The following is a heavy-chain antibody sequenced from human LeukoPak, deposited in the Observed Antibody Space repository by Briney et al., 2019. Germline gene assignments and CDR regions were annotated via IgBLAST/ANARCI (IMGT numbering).Heavy chain of an antibody. J-gene: IGHJ4*02. D-gene: IGHD6-13*01. CDR1: GYTFTGYY. CDR2: ISPNSGGT. V-gene: IGHV1-2*02. Sequence: ASVKVSCKASGYTFTGYYMHLVRQARGRGLEWMGWISPNSGGTNYAQKFQGRVTMTRDTSISTAYMELSRLRSDDTAVYYCARCSYSSSWYGDQLLVGYWGQGTLVTVSS. CDR3: ARCSYSSSWYGDQLLVGY.